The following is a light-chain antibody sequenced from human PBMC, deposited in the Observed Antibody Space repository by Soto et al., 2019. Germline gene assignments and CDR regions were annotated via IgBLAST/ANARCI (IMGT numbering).Light chain of an antibody. V-gene: IGKV3-20*01. CDR2: GAS. Sequence: EIVLTQSPGTLSLSPVERATLSCRASQSVSSSYLAWYQQKPGQAPRPLIYGASSRAFGIPDRFSGSGSGTDFTLTISRLEPEDFAVYYCQQYGSSPWTFGQGTKVEIK. J-gene: IGKJ1*01. CDR1: QSVSSSY. CDR3: QQYGSSPWT.